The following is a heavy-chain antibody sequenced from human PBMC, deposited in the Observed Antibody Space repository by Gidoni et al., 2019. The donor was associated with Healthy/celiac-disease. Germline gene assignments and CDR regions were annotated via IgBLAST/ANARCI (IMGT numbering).Heavy chain of an antibody. Sequence: EVQLLESGGGLVQPGGSLRLSCAASGFTFSSYAMSWVRQAPGKGLEWVSAISGSGGSTYYADSVKSRFTISRDNSKNTLYLQMNSLRAEDTAVYYCAKGAYCGDDCSRTPDLDYWGQGTLVTVSS. V-gene: IGHV3-23*01. CDR3: AKGAYCGDDCSRTPDLDY. CDR2: ISGSGGST. D-gene: IGHD2-21*01. J-gene: IGHJ4*02. CDR1: GFTFSSYA.